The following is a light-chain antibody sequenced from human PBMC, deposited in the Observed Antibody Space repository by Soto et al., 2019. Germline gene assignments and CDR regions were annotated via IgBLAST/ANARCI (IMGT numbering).Light chain of an antibody. Sequence: QSVLTQPPWVSVTPGQTVTISCSGSTSNIGSNPVNWYQQLPGTAPRLLISTNNQRPSGVPDRFSGSRSGTSASLAISGLQSEDEADYYCAAWDDRLNGPSYVFGTGTKVTVL. CDR1: TSNIGSNP. CDR3: AAWDDRLNGPSYV. V-gene: IGLV1-44*01. CDR2: TNN. J-gene: IGLJ1*01.